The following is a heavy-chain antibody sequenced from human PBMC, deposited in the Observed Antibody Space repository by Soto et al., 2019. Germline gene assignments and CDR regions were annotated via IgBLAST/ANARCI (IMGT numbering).Heavy chain of an antibody. D-gene: IGHD6-19*01. CDR3: ASSTEAVARAYYYYGMDV. CDR2: IIPIFGTA. Sequence: GASVKVSCKASGGTFSSYAISWVRQAPGQGLEWMGGIIPIFGTANYAQKFQGRVTITADESTSTAYMELSSLRSEDTAVYYCASSTEAVARAYYYYGMDVWGQGTTVTVSS. V-gene: IGHV1-69*13. J-gene: IGHJ6*02. CDR1: GGTFSSYA.